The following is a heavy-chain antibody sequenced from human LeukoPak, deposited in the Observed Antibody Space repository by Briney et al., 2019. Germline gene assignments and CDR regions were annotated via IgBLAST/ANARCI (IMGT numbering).Heavy chain of an antibody. Sequence: GGSLRLSCAASGFIVSSNYMSWVRQAPGKGLEWVSVIYSGGSTYYTKSVKGRFTISRDNSKNTLDLQVNSLRAEDTAVYYCARHGFLGDSFDIWGQGTIVTVSA. CDR2: IYSGGST. D-gene: IGHD3-3*01. CDR3: ARHGFLGDSFDI. J-gene: IGHJ3*02. V-gene: IGHV3-53*01. CDR1: GFIVSSNY.